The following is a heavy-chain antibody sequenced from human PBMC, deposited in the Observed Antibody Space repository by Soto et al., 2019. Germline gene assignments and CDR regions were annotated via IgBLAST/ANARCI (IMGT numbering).Heavy chain of an antibody. Sequence: NPSETLSLTCAVLDGSFGGYYLTWIRQPPGTGLEWIGEINHSGSTNYKPSLKSRVTISVDTSKNQFSLKLTSVTAADTATYYCARGRDGNFEDWGHGTLVTVSS. CDR2: INHSGST. CDR1: DGSFGGYY. D-gene: IGHD2-15*01. J-gene: IGHJ4*01. V-gene: IGHV4-34*01. CDR3: ARGRDGNFED.